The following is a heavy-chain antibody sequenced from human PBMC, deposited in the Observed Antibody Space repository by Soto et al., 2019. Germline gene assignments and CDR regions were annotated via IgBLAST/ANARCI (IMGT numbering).Heavy chain of an antibody. V-gene: IGHV1-69*01. CDR1: GGTFSRHA. CDR3: ARGWGYYSSDYYYAY. J-gene: IGHJ4*02. D-gene: IGHD3-22*01. CDR2: IIPIFGTA. Sequence: QVQLVQSGAEVRKPGSSVKVSCKASGGTFSRHAISWVRQAPGQGLEWMGGIIPIFGTANHAQKFQGRVTIIADESTSTGYMEPNSLRSEDTAIYYCARGWGYYSSDYYYAYWGQGTLVIVSS.